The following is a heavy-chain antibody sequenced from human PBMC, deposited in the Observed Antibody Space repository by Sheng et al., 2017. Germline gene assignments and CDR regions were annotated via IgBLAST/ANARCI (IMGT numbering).Heavy chain of an antibody. CDR2: INSDGSST. CDR1: GFTFSSYW. J-gene: IGHJ6*02. CDR3: AREPRGFGVYYYYGMDV. Sequence: EVQLVESGGGLVQPGGSLRLSCAASGFTFSSYWMHWVRQAPGKGLVWVSRINSDGSSTSYADSVKGRFTISRDNAKNTLYLQMNSLRAEDTAVYYCAREPRGFGVYYYYGMDVWGQGTTVTVSS. V-gene: IGHV3-74*01. D-gene: IGHD3-10*01.